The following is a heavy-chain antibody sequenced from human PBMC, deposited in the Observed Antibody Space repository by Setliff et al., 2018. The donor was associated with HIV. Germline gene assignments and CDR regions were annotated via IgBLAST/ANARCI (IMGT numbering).Heavy chain of an antibody. V-gene: IGHV3-30*02. CDR2: IQYDGDTK. Sequence: PGGSLRLSCAASGFTFSNNNMHWVRQTPGKGLEWVACIQYDGDTKYYADSVKGRFTISRDNAKNSLYLQMNSLRADDTAVYYCARGPGYLTDFWGPGILVTVSS. D-gene: IGHD2-15*01. J-gene: IGHJ4*02. CDR1: GFTFSNNN. CDR3: ARGPGYLTDF.